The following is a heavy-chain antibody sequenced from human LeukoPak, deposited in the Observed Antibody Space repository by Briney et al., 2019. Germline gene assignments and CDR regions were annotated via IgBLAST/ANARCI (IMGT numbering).Heavy chain of an antibody. V-gene: IGHV4-4*02. Sequence: PSGTLSLTCGVSVGSISSGNWWTWVRQSQGKGLEWIGEIHHNGTRNFNPSLKSRVIISLDTFKNHISLILTSVTAADTAVYYCASAPILRGEGGERYRCGLDVWGQGTTVIVSS. CDR2: IHHNGTR. J-gene: IGHJ6*02. D-gene: IGHD2-2*02. CDR1: VGSISSGNW. CDR3: ASAPILRGEGGERYRCGLDV.